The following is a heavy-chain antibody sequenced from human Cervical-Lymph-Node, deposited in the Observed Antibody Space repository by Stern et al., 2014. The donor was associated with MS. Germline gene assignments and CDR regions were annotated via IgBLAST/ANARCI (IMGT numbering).Heavy chain of an antibody. D-gene: IGHD6-13*01. Sequence: VKLVESGAEVTKPGSSVKVSCKASGGTLSKFPSSWVRQAPGKGLAWMGGIFPVFGTPTYAQEFRGRVTITADVSTSTVYMELSSLRSDDTAVYYCALSSETSDRWYSLGYDLWGQGTLVTVSS. CDR1: GGTLSKFP. J-gene: IGHJ5*02. CDR3: ALSSETSDRWYSLGYDL. CDR2: IFPVFGTP. V-gene: IGHV1-69*01.